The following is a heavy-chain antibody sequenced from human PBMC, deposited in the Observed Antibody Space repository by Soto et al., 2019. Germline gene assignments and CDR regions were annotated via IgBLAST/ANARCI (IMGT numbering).Heavy chain of an antibody. CDR3: ARLRSNYGMDV. CDR1: GGSISSYY. V-gene: IGHV4-59*01. D-gene: IGHD2-15*01. J-gene: IGHJ6*02. Sequence: PSETLSLTCTVSGGSISSYYWRWIRQPPGKGLEWIGYIYYSGSTNYNPSLKSRVTISVDTSKNQFSLKLSSVTAADTAVYYCARLRSNYGMDVWGQGTTVTVSS. CDR2: IYYSGST.